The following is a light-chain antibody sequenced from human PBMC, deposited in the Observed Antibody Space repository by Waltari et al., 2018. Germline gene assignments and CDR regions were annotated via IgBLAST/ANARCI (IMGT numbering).Light chain of an antibody. CDR3: QEANSFPLT. CDR1: QDISNY. Sequence: DIQMTQSPSSLSASVGDRVTITCQASQDISNYLNWYQQKPGKAPKLLIYDASNLETGVPSRFSGSDSGTEFTLTISSLQPEDVATYYCQEANSFPLTFGGGTKVEI. CDR2: DAS. V-gene: IGKV1-33*01. J-gene: IGKJ4*01.